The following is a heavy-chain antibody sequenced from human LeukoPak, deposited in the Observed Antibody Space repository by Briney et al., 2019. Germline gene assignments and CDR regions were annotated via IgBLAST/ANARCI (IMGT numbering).Heavy chain of an antibody. D-gene: IGHD1-1*01. CDR1: GYSFTSYD. CDR3: AKERDDLPTEKYGLDV. J-gene: IGHJ6*02. Sequence: ASVKVSCKASGYSFTSYDINWVRQAPGQGLEWMGWVNPRSGNTGYAQKFQGRVTLTRNTAISTAYMELSGLRSEDTAVYYCAKERDDLPTEKYGLDVWGQGTTVTV. V-gene: IGHV1-8*02. CDR2: VNPRSGNT.